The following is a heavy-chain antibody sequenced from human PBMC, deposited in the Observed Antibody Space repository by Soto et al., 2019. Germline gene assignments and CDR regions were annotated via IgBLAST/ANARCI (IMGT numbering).Heavy chain of an antibody. CDR1: GYTFTSYA. CDR2: INAGNGNT. Sequence: ASVKVSCKASGYTFTSYAMSWVRQAPGQRLEWMGWINAGNGNTKYSQKFQGRVTITRDTSASTAYMELSSLRSEDTAVYYCARGLAPYYFDYWGQGTLVTVSS. V-gene: IGHV1-3*01. CDR3: ARGLAPYYFDY. D-gene: IGHD6-19*01. J-gene: IGHJ4*02.